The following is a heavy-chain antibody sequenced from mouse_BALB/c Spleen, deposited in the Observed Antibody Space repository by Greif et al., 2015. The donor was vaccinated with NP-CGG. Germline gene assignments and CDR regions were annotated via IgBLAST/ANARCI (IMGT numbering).Heavy chain of an antibody. J-gene: IGHJ4*01. CDR3: ARRTGTEAMDY. CDR2: IYPGSGNT. Sequence: VQLVESGPELVKPGASVKISCKASGYTFTDYYINWVKQKPGQGLEWIGWIYPGSGNTKYNEKFKGKATLTVDTSSSTAYMQLSSLTSEDTTVYFCARRTGTEAMDYWGQGTSATVSS. D-gene: IGHD4-1*01. CDR1: GYTFTDYY. V-gene: IGHV1-84*02.